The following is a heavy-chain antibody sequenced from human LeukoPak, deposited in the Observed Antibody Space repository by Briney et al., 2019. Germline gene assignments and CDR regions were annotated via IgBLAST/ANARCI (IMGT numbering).Heavy chain of an antibody. Sequence: PGGSLRLSCAASGVTFSSYAMHWVRQAPGKGLEWVAVISYDGSNKYYADSVKGRFTISRDNSKNTLYLQMNSLRAEDTAVYYCARDGDSSGYYPDDAFDIWGQGTMVTVSS. J-gene: IGHJ3*02. CDR3: ARDGDSSGYYPDDAFDI. V-gene: IGHV3-30-3*01. CDR1: GVTFSSYA. D-gene: IGHD3-22*01. CDR2: ISYDGSNK.